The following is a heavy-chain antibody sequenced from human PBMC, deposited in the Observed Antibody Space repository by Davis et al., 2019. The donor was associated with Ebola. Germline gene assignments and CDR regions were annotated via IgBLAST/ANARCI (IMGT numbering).Heavy chain of an antibody. CDR1: GFTFSDYS. CDR2: VGASGDHI. V-gene: IGHV3-48*02. J-gene: IGHJ6*02. CDR3: ARRILSPSRGGMDV. Sequence: GESLKIFCAASGFTFSDYSMYWVRQAPGKELEWVSHVGASGDHISYADSVKGRFIISRDNAHNSLYLQLNSLRDEDTAVYFCARRILSPSRGGMDVWGRGTTVIVSS. D-gene: IGHD2/OR15-2a*01.